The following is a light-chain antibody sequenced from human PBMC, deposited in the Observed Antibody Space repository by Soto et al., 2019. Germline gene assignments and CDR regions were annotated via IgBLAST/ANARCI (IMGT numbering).Light chain of an antibody. CDR1: QSVSSSY. CDR2: AAS. CDR3: QQYGSSVKT. V-gene: IGKV3-20*01. J-gene: IGKJ1*01. Sequence: EIVLTQSPGTLSLSPGERATLSCRASQSVSSSYLVWHQQKPGQAPRLLIYAASRRATGIPDRFSGSGSGTDFTLTISRLEPEDFAVYFCQQYGSSVKTFGQGTKVDIK.